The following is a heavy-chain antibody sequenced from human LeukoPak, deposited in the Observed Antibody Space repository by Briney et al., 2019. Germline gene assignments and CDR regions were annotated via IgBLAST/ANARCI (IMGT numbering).Heavy chain of an antibody. V-gene: IGHV1-2*02. Sequence: VSVKVSCKASGYTFTGYYMRWVRQAPGQGLEWMGWINPNSGGTDYAQKFQGRVTMTRDTSISTAYMELSRLRSDDTAVYYCARDRCTNGVCYQSPGIAVAGTNYWGQGTLVTVSS. CDR2: INPNSGGT. J-gene: IGHJ4*02. CDR3: ARDRCTNGVCYQSPGIAVAGTNY. D-gene: IGHD6-19*01. CDR1: GYTFTGYY.